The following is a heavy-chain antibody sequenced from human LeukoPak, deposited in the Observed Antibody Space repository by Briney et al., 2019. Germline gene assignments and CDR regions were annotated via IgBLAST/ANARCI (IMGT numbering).Heavy chain of an antibody. CDR2: ISGSGSVT. V-gene: IGHV3-23*01. Sequence: GGSLRLSCAASGFTSSTYAMSWVRQAPGKGLEWVSTISGSGSVTYYADSVKGRFTFSRDNSKNTLSLQMNSLRAEDTAVYYCAKDWGYYDTSGYHFDYWGQGTLVTVSS. CDR1: GFTSSTYA. D-gene: IGHD3-22*01. CDR3: AKDWGYYDTSGYHFDY. J-gene: IGHJ4*02.